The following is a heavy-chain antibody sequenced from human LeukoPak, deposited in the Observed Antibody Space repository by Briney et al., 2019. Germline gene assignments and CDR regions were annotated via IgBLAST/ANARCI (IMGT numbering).Heavy chain of an antibody. D-gene: IGHD3/OR15-3a*01. J-gene: IGHJ3*02. CDR2: ISYDGSNK. CDR3: AMGTGLDAFDI. CDR1: GFTFSSYG. V-gene: IGHV3-30*03. Sequence: PGGPLRLSCAASGFTFSSYGMHWVRQAPGKGLEWVAVISYDGSNKYYADSVKGRFTISRDNSKNTLYLQMNSLRAEDTAVYYCAMGTGLDAFDIWGQGTMVTVSS.